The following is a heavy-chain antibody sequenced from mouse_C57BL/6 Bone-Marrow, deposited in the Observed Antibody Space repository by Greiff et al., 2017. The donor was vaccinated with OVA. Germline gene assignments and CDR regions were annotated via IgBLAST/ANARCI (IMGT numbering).Heavy chain of an antibody. Sequence: QVQLQQSGPGLVQPSQSLSITCTVSGFSLTSYGVHWVRQSPGEGLEWLGVIWSGGSTDYNAAFISRLSISKDNSKSQVFFKMNSLQADDTAIYYCARRGDYAWFAYWGQGTLVTVSA. CDR3: ARRGDYAWFAY. V-gene: IGHV2-2*01. CDR2: IWSGGST. D-gene: IGHD2-4*01. CDR1: GFSLTSYG. J-gene: IGHJ3*01.